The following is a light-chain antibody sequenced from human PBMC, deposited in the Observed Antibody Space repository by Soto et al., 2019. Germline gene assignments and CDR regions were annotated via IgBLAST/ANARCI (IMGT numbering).Light chain of an antibody. CDR2: AAS. J-gene: IGKJ5*01. Sequence: DIQLPKAPSSVSASLGDRVTRTCRASQGISSWLAWYQQLPGKAPQLLIYAASSLQSGVPSRFRGSGAGTNFTLSICSLQPEDFAPYAGQQANSFPPAFSQGTRLEL. CDR3: QQANSFPPA. CDR1: QGISSW. V-gene: IGKV1D-12*01.